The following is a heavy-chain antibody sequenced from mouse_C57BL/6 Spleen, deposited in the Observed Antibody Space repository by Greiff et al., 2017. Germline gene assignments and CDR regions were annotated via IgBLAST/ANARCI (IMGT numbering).Heavy chain of an antibody. CDR3: ARRDGNYWYFDV. CDR1: GYTFTSYW. CDR2: IHPNSGST. Sequence: QVQLQQPGAELVKPGASVKLSCKASGYTFTSYWMHWVKQRPGQGLEWIGMIHPNSGSTNYNEKFKRKATTTGDKSSSTAYMQHSSLTSEDSAVYYCARRDGNYWYFDVWGTGTTVTVSS. D-gene: IGHD2-1*01. V-gene: IGHV1-64*01. J-gene: IGHJ1*03.